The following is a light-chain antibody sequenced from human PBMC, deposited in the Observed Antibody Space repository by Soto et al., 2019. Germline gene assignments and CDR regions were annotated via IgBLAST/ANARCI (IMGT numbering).Light chain of an antibody. CDR2: EVS. J-gene: IGLJ3*02. Sequence: QSALTQPASVSGSPGQSITISCTGSSSDVGGYDYVSWHQQHPGKAPKLMIYEVSYRSSGISTRFSGAKSGNTASLTISGLQAEDEADYYCSSRTSSNTWVFGGGTKVTVL. CDR3: SSRTSSNTWV. V-gene: IGLV2-14*01. CDR1: SSDVGGYDY.